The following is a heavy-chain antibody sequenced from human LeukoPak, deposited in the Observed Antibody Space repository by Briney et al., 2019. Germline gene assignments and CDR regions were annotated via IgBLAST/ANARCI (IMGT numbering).Heavy chain of an antibody. Sequence: GGSLRLSCAASGFTFSDYYMSWIRQAPGKGLEWVSYISSSSSTIYYADSVKGRFTISRDNAKNSLYLQMNSLRAEDTAVYYCARADVGYYDSSGYPPNWGQGTLVTVSS. CDR2: ISSSSSTI. V-gene: IGHV3-11*04. CDR3: ARADVGYYDSSGYPPN. D-gene: IGHD3-22*01. J-gene: IGHJ4*02. CDR1: GFTFSDYY.